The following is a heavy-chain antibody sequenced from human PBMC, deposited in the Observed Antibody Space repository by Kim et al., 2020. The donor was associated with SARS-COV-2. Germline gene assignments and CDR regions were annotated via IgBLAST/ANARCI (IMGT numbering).Heavy chain of an antibody. CDR2: NYSGGST. Sequence: GGSLRLSCAASGFTVSSNYMSWVRQAPGKGLEWVSVNYSGGSTYYADSVKGRFTISRHNSKNTLYFQMKSLRAEDTAVYYCAREGVVVPAAMSGIAVAAVAFDIWVQGKMVTVSS. V-gene: IGHV3-53*04. J-gene: IGHJ3*02. CDR3: AREGVVVPAAMSGIAVAAVAFDI. CDR1: GFTVSSNY. D-gene: IGHD2-2*01.